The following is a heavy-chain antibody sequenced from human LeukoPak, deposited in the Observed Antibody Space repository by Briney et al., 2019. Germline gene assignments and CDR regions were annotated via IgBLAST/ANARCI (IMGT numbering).Heavy chain of an antibody. V-gene: IGHV4-61*02. J-gene: IGHJ4*02. CDR3: AREYNWNDYYFDY. CDR2: IYTSGST. D-gene: IGHD1-20*01. CDR1: GGSISTGSYY. Sequence: ASETLSLTCTVSGGSISTGSYYWSWIRQPAGKGLEWIGRIYTSGSTNYNPSLKSRVTISVDTSKNQFSLKLSSVTAADTAVYYCAREYNWNDYYFDYWGQGTLVTVSS.